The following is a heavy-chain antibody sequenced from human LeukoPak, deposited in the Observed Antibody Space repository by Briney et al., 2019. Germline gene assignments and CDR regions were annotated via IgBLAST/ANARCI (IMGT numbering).Heavy chain of an antibody. J-gene: IGHJ4*02. CDR3: ALGYSYGCFDY. CDR2: IYSSGST. CDR1: GFTVSSNY. Sequence: PGGSLRLSCAAAGFTVSSNYMGWVRQAPGKGLEWVSVIYSSGSTYYADSVKGRFTISRDNSKNTLYLQMNSLRAEDTAVFYCALGYSYGCFDYWGQGTLVTVSS. D-gene: IGHD5-18*01. V-gene: IGHV3-66*01.